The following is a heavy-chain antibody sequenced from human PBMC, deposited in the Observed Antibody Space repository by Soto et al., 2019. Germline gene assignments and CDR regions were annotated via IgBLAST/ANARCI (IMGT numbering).Heavy chain of an antibody. CDR1: GGSFSGYY. CDR3: ARHRYDILTGFYYYGMDV. J-gene: IGHJ6*02. CDR2: INHSGST. Sequence: SETLSLTCAVYGGSFSGYYWSWIRQPPGKGLEWIGEINHSGSTNYNPSLKSRVTISVDTSKNQFSLKLSSVTAADTAVYYCARHRYDILTGFYYYGMDVWGQGTTVTVSS. V-gene: IGHV4-34*01. D-gene: IGHD3-9*01.